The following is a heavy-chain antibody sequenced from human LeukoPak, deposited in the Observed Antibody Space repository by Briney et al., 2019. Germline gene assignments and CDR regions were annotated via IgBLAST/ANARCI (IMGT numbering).Heavy chain of an antibody. CDR2: IIPIFGTA. Sequence: GASVKVSCKASGGTFSSYAISWVRQAPGQGLEWMGGIIPIFGTANYAQKFQGRVTMTRDTSISTAYMELSRLRSDDTAVYYCARDDGSGYDYIAEYFQHWGQGTLVTVSS. D-gene: IGHD5-12*01. CDR3: ARDDGSGYDYIAEYFQH. J-gene: IGHJ1*01. V-gene: IGHV1-69*05. CDR1: GGTFSSYA.